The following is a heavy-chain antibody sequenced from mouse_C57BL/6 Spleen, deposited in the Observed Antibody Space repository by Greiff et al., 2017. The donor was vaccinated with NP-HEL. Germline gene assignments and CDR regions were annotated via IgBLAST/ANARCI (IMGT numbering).Heavy chain of an antibody. J-gene: IGHJ4*01. CDR1: GYTFTDYY. CDR3: ARFYSTSYYAMDY. Sequence: EVQLQQSGPELVKPGASVKISCKASGYTFTDYYMNWVKQSHGKSLEWIGDINPNNGGTSYNQKFKGKATLTVDKSSSTAYMELRSLTSEDSAVYYCARFYSTSYYAMDYWGQGTSVTVSS. CDR2: INPNNGGT. D-gene: IGHD2-1*01. V-gene: IGHV1-26*01.